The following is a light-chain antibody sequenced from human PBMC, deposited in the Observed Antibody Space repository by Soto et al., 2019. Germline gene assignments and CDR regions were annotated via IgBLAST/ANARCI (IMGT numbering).Light chain of an antibody. J-gene: IGKJ1*01. V-gene: IGKV2-28*01. Sequence: DIVMTQSPLSLPVTPGESASISCRSSQSLLYSNGFNCLDWYLQKPGQSPQLLIYMASYRASGVPDRFSGSGSGTDFTLEISRAEAEDVGVYYCMQSLQTPWTFGQGTKVEIK. CDR1: QSLLYSNGFNC. CDR3: MQSLQTPWT. CDR2: MAS.